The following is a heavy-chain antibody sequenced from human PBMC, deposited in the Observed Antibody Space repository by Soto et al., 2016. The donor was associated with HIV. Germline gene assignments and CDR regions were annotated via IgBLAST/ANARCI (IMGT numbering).Heavy chain of an antibody. CDR2: IFYSGST. CDR3: ARLLSLVTPPHGXYVPNWFDP. CDR1: GGSISRSTYY. D-gene: IGHD3-9*01. V-gene: IGHV4-39*01. Sequence: QLQLQESGPGLVKPSETLSLTCTVSGGSISRSTYYWGWIRQPPGKGLEWIGNIFYSGSTYYNPSLKSRVTISVDTSKNQFSLKLSSVTAADTAVYYCARLLSLVTPPHGXYVPNWFDPVGQGTLVHRLL. J-gene: IGHJ5*02.